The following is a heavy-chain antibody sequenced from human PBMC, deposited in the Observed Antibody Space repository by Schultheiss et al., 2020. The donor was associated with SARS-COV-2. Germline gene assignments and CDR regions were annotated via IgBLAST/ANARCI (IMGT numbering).Heavy chain of an antibody. CDR3: ARRYSSSSGRDY. CDR1: GYSFSSYW. J-gene: IGHJ4*02. CDR2: IYPGESDT. D-gene: IGHD6-6*01. Sequence: GGSLRLSCKGSGYSFSSYWLGWVRQMPGKGLEWMGIIYPGESDTRYSPSFQGQVTISADKSISTAYLQWSSLKASDTAMYYCARRYSSSSGRDYWGQGTLVTVSS. V-gene: IGHV5-51*01.